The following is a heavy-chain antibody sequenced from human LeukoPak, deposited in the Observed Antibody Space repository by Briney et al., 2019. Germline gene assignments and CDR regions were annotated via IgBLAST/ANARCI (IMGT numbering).Heavy chain of an antibody. CDR3: ARVDGGSYHRTFDI. CDR2: INAGNGNT. V-gene: IGHV1-3*01. Sequence: ASVKVSCKASGYTFTSYAMHWVRQAPGQRLEWMGWINAGNGNTKYSQKFQGRVTITRDTSASTAYMELSSLRSEDTAVYYCARVDGGSYHRTFDIWGQGTMVTVSS. CDR1: GYTFTSYA. D-gene: IGHD1-26*01. J-gene: IGHJ3*02.